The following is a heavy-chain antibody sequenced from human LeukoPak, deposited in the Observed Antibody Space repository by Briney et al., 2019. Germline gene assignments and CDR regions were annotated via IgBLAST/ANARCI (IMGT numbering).Heavy chain of an antibody. V-gene: IGHV1-46*01. CDR2: INPSGGST. CDR1: GYTFTSCY. Sequence: ASVKVSCKASGYTFTSCYMHWVRQAPGQGLEWMGIINPSGGSTSYAQKFRGRVTMTRDTSTSTVYMELSSLRSEDTAVYYCARETVRGTCWFDPWGQGTLVTVSS. CDR3: ARETVRGTCWFDP. D-gene: IGHD3-10*01. J-gene: IGHJ5*02.